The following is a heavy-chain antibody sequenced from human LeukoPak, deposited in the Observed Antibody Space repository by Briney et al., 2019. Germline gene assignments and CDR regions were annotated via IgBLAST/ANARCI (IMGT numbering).Heavy chain of an antibody. CDR1: GFTFNKYW. J-gene: IGHJ2*01. CDR3: AREDYDYDGWYFDL. D-gene: IGHD5-12*01. V-gene: IGHV3-74*01. Sequence: GGSLRLSCAASGFTFNKYWMHWVRHAPGKGLVWVSRIKSDGSSTTYADSVKGRFTISRDNAKNTMYLQMNSLRVEDTAVYYCAREDYDYDGWYFDLWGRGTLVTVSS. CDR2: IKSDGSST.